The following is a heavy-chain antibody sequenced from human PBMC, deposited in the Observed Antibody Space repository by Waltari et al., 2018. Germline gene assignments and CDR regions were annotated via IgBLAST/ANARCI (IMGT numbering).Heavy chain of an antibody. CDR3: ARDLDGDSNLDY. CDR2: TRNKAHSYTT. V-gene: IGHV3-72*01. J-gene: IGHJ4*02. Sequence: EVQLVESGGGLVQPGGSLKPSFAPSGFPSSDHDMDWVRQAPEKGLEWVGRTRNKAHSYTTEYAASVKGRFTISRDDSKNSLHLQMNSLKIEDTAVYYCARDLDGDSNLDYWGQGTLVTVSS. CDR1: GFPSSDHD. D-gene: IGHD2-21*02.